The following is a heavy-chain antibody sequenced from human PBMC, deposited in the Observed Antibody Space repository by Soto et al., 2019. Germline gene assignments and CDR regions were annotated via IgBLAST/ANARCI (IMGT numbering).Heavy chain of an antibody. V-gene: IGHV1-18*01. CDR3: ARARINDILTGHDDFDI. CDR2: ISAYNSNT. CDR1: GYTFTSYG. D-gene: IGHD3-9*01. Sequence: ASVKVSCKASGYTFTSYGISWVRQAPGQGLEWMGWISAYNSNTNYAQKLQGRVTMTTDTSTSTAYMELRSLRSDDTAVYYCARARINDILTGHDDFDIWGQGTMVTVSS. J-gene: IGHJ3*02.